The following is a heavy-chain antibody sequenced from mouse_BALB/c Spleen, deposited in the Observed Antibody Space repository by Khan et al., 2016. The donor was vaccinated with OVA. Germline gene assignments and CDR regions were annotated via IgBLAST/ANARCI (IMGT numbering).Heavy chain of an antibody. CDR2: VSSGGSYT. V-gene: IGHV5-6*01. J-gene: IGHJ3*01. CDR3: ARLAYYYDSEGFAY. D-gene: IGHD1-1*01. Sequence: EVELVESGGDLVKPGGSLKLSCAASGFTFSTYGMSWVRQTPDKRLEWVATVSSGGSYTYYPDSVKGRFTISSDNAKNTLYLQMNSLKSEDTAMFYCARLAYYYDSEGFAYWGQGTLVTVSA. CDR1: GFTFSTYG.